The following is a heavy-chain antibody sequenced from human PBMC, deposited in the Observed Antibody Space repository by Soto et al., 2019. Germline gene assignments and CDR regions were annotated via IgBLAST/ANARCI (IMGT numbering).Heavy chain of an antibody. D-gene: IGHD5-18*01. CDR2: ISYDGSNK. CDR1: GFTFSSYA. J-gene: IGHJ4*02. Sequence: SLRLSCAASGFTFSSYAMHWVRQAPGKGLEWVAVISYDGSNKYYADSVKGRFTISRDNSKNTLYLQMNSLRAEDTAVYYCARDSGYSYGYYFDYWGQGTLVTVSS. CDR3: ARDSGYSYGYYFDY. V-gene: IGHV3-30-3*01.